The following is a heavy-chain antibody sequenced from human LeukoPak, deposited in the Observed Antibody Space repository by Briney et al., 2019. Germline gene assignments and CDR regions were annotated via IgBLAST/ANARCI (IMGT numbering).Heavy chain of an antibody. CDR2: IYYSGST. Sequence: SETLSLTCTVSGGSISSGGYYWSWIRQHPGKGLEWIGYIYYSGSTYYNPSLKSRVTISVDTSKNQFSLKLSSVTAADTAVYYCARHDYGNYIWFDPWGQGTLVTVSS. CDR3: ARHDYGNYIWFDP. V-gene: IGHV4-31*03. D-gene: IGHD4-11*01. J-gene: IGHJ5*02. CDR1: GGSISSGGYY.